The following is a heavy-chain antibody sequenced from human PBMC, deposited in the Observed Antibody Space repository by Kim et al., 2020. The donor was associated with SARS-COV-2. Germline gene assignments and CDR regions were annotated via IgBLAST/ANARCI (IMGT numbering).Heavy chain of an antibody. D-gene: IGHD5-12*01. Sequence: SPSFQGQVTISADKSISTAYLQWSSLKASETAMYYCARLGYEKRRYMDVWGKGTTVTVSS. V-gene: IGHV5-51*01. J-gene: IGHJ6*03. CDR3: ARLGYEKRRYMDV.